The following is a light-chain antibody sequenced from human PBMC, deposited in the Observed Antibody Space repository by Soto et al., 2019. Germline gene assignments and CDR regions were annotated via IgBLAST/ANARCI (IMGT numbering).Light chain of an antibody. CDR1: QSVTSH. J-gene: IGKJ4*01. CDR3: QQRINWPLT. CDR2: DAS. Sequence: ETVLTQSPATLSLSPGERATLSCRASQSVTSHLAWFQQKPGQAPRLLIYDASNRATGIPARFSGSGSGTDFTLTISSLEPEDFAVYYCQQRINWPLTFGGGTKVEIK. V-gene: IGKV3-11*01.